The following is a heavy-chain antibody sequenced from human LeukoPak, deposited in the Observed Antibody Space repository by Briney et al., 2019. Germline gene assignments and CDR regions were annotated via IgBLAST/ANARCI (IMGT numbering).Heavy chain of an antibody. CDR3: TTKDPGRSYDSSGYYLFDY. V-gene: IGHV3-15*01. CDR1: GFTFSNAW. CDR2: IKSKTDGGTT. Sequence: GGSLRLSCAASGFTFSNAWMSWVRQAPGKGLEWVGRIKSKTDGGTTDYAAPVKGRFTISRDDSKNTLYLQMNSLKTEDTAVYYCTTKDPGRSYDSSGYYLFDYWGQGTLVTVSS. J-gene: IGHJ4*02. D-gene: IGHD3-22*01.